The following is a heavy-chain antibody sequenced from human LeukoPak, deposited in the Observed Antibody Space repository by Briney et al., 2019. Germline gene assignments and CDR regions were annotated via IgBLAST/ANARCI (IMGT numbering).Heavy chain of an antibody. J-gene: IGHJ4*02. D-gene: IGHD3-22*01. V-gene: IGHV5-51*01. CDR2: IYPGDSDT. CDR3: ARHISGYDSSGNFDY. CDR1: GYSFTSYW. Sequence: GESLKISCKGSGYSFTSYWIGWVRQMPGKGLEWMGIIYPGDSDTRYSPSFQGQVTISADKSISTAYLQWSSLKASDTAMYYCARHISGYDSSGNFDYWGQGTLVTVSS.